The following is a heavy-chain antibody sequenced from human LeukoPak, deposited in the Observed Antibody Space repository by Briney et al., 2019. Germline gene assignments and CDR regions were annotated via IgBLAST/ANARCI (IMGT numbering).Heavy chain of an antibody. Sequence: SVKVSCTASGGTFSSYAISWVRQAPGQGLEWMGGIIPIFGTANYAQKFQGRVTITADESTSTAYMELSSLRSEDTAVYYCATLAYCGGDCYSYFDYWGQGTLVTVSS. CDR2: IIPIFGTA. V-gene: IGHV1-69*13. J-gene: IGHJ4*02. CDR3: ATLAYCGGDCYSYFDY. D-gene: IGHD2-21*02. CDR1: GGTFSSYA.